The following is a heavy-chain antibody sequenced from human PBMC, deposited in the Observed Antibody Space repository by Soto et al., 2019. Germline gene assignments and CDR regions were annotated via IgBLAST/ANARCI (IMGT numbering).Heavy chain of an antibody. CDR1: GGSISSGDYY. V-gene: IGHV4-30-4*01. CDR2: IYYSGST. D-gene: IGHD5-12*01. CDR3: ARYGGYEGLRFDP. J-gene: IGHJ5*02. Sequence: QVQLQESGPGLVKPSQTLSLTCTVSGGSISSGDYYWSWIRQPPGKGLEWIGYIYYSGSTYYNPSLTSRVTISVDTSKNQFSLQLSSVTAADTAVYYCARYGGYEGLRFDPWGQGTLVTVSS.